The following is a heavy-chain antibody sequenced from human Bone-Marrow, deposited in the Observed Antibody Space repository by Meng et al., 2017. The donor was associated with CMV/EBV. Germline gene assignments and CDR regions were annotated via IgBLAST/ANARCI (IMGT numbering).Heavy chain of an antibody. CDR1: GFTFSSYW. CDR2: IKQDGSEK. CDR3: ARGGERSSYHYYYYGMDV. Sequence: GESLKISCAASGFTFSSYWMSWVRQAPGKGLEWVANIKQDGSEKYYVDSVKGRFTIFRDNAKNSLYLQMNSLRAEDTAVYYCARGGERSSYHYYYYGMDVWGQGTTVTVSS. D-gene: IGHD6-6*01. J-gene: IGHJ6*02. V-gene: IGHV3-7*01.